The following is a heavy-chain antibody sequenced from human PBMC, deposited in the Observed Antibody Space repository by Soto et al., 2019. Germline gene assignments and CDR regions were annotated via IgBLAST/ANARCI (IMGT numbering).Heavy chain of an antibody. CDR2: ISAYNGNT. V-gene: IGHV1-18*01. CDR3: ARDGDSDYYYGMDV. J-gene: IGHJ6*02. Sequence: ASVKVSCKASGYTFTSYGISWVRQAPGQGLEWMGWISAYNGNTNYAQKLQGRVTMTTDTSTSTAYMELRSLRPDDTAVYYCARDGDSDYYYGMDVWGQGTTVTVSS. D-gene: IGHD2-21*02. CDR1: GYTFTSYG.